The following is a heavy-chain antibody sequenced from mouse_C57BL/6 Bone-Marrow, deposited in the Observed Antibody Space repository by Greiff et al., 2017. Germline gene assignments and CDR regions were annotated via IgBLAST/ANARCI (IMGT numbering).Heavy chain of an antibody. Sequence: QVQLQQSDAELVKPGASVKISCKVSGYTFTAHTIHWMKQRPEQGLAWIGNIYPSDGSTKYNEKFKGTATLTADKSSSTVYMKLNSLTSEDSAVYCCSRRSNYFCHFDYWGQGTTLTVSS. CDR2: IYPSDGST. CDR3: SRRSNYFCHFDY. J-gene: IGHJ2*01. V-gene: IGHV1-78*01. CDR1: GYTFTAHT. D-gene: IGHD2-5*01.